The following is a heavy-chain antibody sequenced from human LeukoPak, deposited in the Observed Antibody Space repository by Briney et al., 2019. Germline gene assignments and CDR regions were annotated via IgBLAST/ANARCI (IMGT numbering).Heavy chain of an antibody. V-gene: IGHV3-23*01. Sequence: GGSLRLSCAASGFTFSSYAMSWVRQAPGKGLEWVSAISGSGGSTYYADSVKGRFTISRDNSKNTLYLQMNSLRAEDTAVYYCARKLRFLEWSALGAFDIWGQGTMVTVSS. CDR3: ARKLRFLEWSALGAFDI. CDR1: GFTFSSYA. CDR2: ISGSGGST. D-gene: IGHD3-3*01. J-gene: IGHJ3*02.